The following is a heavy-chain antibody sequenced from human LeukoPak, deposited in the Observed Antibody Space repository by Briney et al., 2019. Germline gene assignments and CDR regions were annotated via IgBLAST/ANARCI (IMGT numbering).Heavy chain of an antibody. D-gene: IGHD6-13*01. V-gene: IGHV3-30*14. CDR1: XFTFSSYA. Sequence: GSLRLXCAASXFTFSSYAMHWVRQAPGKGLEWVAVISYDGSNKYYADSVKGRFTISRDNSKNTLYLQMNSLRAEDTAVYYCAGVQQQLVRYYYYGMDVWGQGTTVTVSS. J-gene: IGHJ6*02. CDR2: ISYDGSNK. CDR3: AGVQQQLVRYYYYGMDV.